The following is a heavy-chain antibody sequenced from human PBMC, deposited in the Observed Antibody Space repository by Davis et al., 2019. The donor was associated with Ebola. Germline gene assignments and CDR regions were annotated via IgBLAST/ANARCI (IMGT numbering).Heavy chain of an antibody. J-gene: IGHJ4*02. CDR2: ISAYNGNT. Sequence: AASVKVSCKASGYTFTSYYMHWVRQAPGQGLEWMGWISAYNGNTNYAQKLQGRVTMTTDTSTSTAYMELRSLRSDDTAVYYCARPLVGATAPFDYWGQGTLVTVSS. CDR3: ARPLVGATAPFDY. D-gene: IGHD1-26*01. V-gene: IGHV1-18*04. CDR1: GYTFTSYY.